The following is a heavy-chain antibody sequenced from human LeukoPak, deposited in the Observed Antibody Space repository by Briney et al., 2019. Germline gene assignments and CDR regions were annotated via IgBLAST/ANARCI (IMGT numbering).Heavy chain of an antibody. V-gene: IGHV4-39*01. CDR3: ARSLERDGTYGYYFDY. J-gene: IGHJ4*02. D-gene: IGHD1-26*01. Sequence: SETLSLTCTVSGGSISSSSYYWGWIRQPPGKGLEWLGSISSSGSTRYNPSLKTRVTISVDTSNNQFSLRLSSVTAADTDVYYCARSLERDGTYGYYFDYWGQGTLVTVSS. CDR1: GGSISSSSYY. CDR2: ISSSGST.